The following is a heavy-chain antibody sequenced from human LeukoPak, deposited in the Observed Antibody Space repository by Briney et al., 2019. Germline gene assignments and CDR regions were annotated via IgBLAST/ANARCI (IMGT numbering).Heavy chain of an antibody. CDR1: GYTFTGYY. CDR2: INPNSGGT. D-gene: IGHD2-2*01. CDR3: ARDPDTDIVVVPAATPPLLD. Sequence: ASVKVSCKASGYTFTGYYMHWVRQAPGQGLEWMGWINPNSGGTNYAQKFQGRVTMTRDTSISTAYMELSRLRSDDTAVYYCARDPDTDIVVVPAATPPLLDWGQGTLVTVSS. J-gene: IGHJ4*02. V-gene: IGHV1-2*02.